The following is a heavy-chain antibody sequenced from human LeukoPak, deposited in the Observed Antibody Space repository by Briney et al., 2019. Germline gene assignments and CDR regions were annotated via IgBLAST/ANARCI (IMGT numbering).Heavy chain of an antibody. CDR1: GFTFSSYG. CDR2: IRYDGSNK. V-gene: IGHV3-30*02. J-gene: IGHJ4*02. Sequence: GGSLRLSCAPSGFTFSSYGMHWVRQAPGKGLEWVAFIRYDGSNKYYADSVKGRFTISRDNSKNTLYLQMNSLRAEDTAVYYCAKSPSYYDSSGYYYPGYWGQGTLVTVSS. CDR3: AKSPSYYDSSGYYYPGY. D-gene: IGHD3-22*01.